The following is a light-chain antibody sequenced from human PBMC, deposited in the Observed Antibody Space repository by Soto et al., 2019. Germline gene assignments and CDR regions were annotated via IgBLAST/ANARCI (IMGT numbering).Light chain of an antibody. J-gene: IGKJ1*01. CDR3: QQYGSSGT. V-gene: IGKV3-20*01. CDR2: GAS. Sequence: EIVLTQSPGTLSLSQGERATLSCRASQSVSNNYLAWYQQQPGQAPRLLIYGASNRATGIPDRFSGSGSGTDFTLTISRLEPEDFAVYYCQQYGSSGTFGQGTKVEIK. CDR1: QSVSNNY.